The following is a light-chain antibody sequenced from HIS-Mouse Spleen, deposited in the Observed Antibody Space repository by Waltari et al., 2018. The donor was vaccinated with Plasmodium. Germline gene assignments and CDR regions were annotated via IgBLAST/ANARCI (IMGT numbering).Light chain of an antibody. CDR1: ALPKKY. CDR2: ADR. J-gene: IGLJ3*02. V-gene: IGLV3-10*01. CDR3: YSTDSSGNHRV. Sequence: SYELTQPPSVSVSPGQTARITCPGDALPKKYAYWYQQKSGQAPVLVIYADRKRPSGITERFSGSSSGTMATLTISGAQVEDEADYYCYSTDSSGNHRVFGGGTKLTVL.